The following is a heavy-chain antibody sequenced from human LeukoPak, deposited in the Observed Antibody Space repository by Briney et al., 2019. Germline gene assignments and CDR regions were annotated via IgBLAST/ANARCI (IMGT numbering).Heavy chain of an antibody. CDR1: GGSISSSNW. D-gene: IGHD3-9*01. CDR3: AVTYYDILTGLPLVDP. J-gene: IGHJ5*02. V-gene: IGHV4-4*02. CDR2: IYHSGST. Sequence: PSETLSLTCAVSGGSISSSNWWSWVRQPPGKGLKWIGEIYHSGSTNYNPSLKSRVTISVDKSKNQFSLKLSSVTAADTDVYYCAVTYYDILTGLPLVDPWGQGTLVTVSS.